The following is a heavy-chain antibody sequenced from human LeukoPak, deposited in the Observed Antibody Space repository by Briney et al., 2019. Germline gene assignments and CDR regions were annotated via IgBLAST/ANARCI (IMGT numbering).Heavy chain of an antibody. CDR3: AREAMIVLVFAFDI. D-gene: IGHD3-22*01. CDR1: GFTVSSNY. V-gene: IGHV3-11*01. J-gene: IGHJ3*02. Sequence: GGSLRLSCAASGFTVSSNYMSWVRQAPGKGLEWISYISSSGSTIYYADSVKGRFTISRDNAKNSLYLQMNSLRAEDTAVYYCAREAMIVLVFAFDIWDQGTMVTVSS. CDR2: ISSSGSTI.